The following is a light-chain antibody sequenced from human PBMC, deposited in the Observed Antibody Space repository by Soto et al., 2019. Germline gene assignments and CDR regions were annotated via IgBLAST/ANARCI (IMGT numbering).Light chain of an antibody. CDR2: AAS. V-gene: IGKV1-39*01. J-gene: IGKJ4*01. CDR1: QSITNY. CDR3: QQIYSTPLT. Sequence: DIQMTQSPSSLSASVGDRVTITCRASQSITNYLTWYQHKPGKAPKLLIYAASSLQSGVPSRFSGSGSGTHFTLTISSLQPEDFATYYCQQIYSTPLTFGGGTKVDIK.